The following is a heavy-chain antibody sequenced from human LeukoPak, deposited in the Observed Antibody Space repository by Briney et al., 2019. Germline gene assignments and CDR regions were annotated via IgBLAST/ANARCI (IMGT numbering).Heavy chain of an antibody. CDR1: GFTFNSNA. J-gene: IGHJ4*02. V-gene: IGHV3-23*01. Sequence: GGSRRLSCAASGFTFNSNARSWFRQAPGKGLEWVSAITATGVSTFYADSVKGRFTISRDNSKNTLYLQMNSLRADDTAVYYCSVTTNLPFDYWGQGTLVTVSS. D-gene: IGHD4-17*01. CDR3: SVTTNLPFDY. CDR2: ITATGVST.